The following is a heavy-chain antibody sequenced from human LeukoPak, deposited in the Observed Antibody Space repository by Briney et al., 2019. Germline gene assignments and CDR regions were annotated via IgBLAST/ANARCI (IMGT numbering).Heavy chain of an antibody. V-gene: IGHV4-59*01. D-gene: IGHD6-13*01. CDR1: GGSISSYY. CDR2: IYYSGST. CDR3: ARDLGAYIAAAGTGWFDP. Sequence: SETLSLTCTVSGGSISSYYWSWIRQPPGKGLEWIGYIYYSGSTNYNPSLKSRVTISVGTSKNQFSLKLSSVTAADTAVYYCARDLGAYIAAAGTGWFDPWGQGTLVTVSS. J-gene: IGHJ5*02.